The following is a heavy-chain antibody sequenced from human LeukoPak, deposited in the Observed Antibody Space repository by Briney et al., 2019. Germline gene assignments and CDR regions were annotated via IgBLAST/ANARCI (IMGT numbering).Heavy chain of an antibody. V-gene: IGHV3-23*01. CDR1: GFTFSSYG. J-gene: IGHJ4*02. D-gene: IGHD3-10*01. Sequence: GGSLRLSCAASGFTFSSYGMSWVRQAPGKGLEWVSAISGGGRTTYYADSVKGRFTISRDSSTETLYLQMNSLRAEDTAVYYCAKDWAGTTKVRGEDYWGQGTLVTVSS. CDR2: ISGGGRTT. CDR3: AKDWAGTTKVRGEDY.